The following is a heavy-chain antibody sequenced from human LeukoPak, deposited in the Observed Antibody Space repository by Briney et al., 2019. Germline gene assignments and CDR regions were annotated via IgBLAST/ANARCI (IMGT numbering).Heavy chain of an antibody. Sequence: SETLSLTCTVSGGSISNYYWSWIRQPPGKGLEWIGNIYYRGSIAYNPSLSSRVTMSIDTSKNQFSLRLSSVTAADTAVFYCARLSNTGSFDFDYWGQGTLVTVSS. J-gene: IGHJ4*02. CDR1: GGSISNYY. D-gene: IGHD1-26*01. V-gene: IGHV4-59*04. CDR2: IYYRGSI. CDR3: ARLSNTGSFDFDY.